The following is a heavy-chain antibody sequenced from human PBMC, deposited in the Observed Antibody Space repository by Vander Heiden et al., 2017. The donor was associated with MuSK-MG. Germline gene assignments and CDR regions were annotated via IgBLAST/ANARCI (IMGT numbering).Heavy chain of an antibody. Sequence: QVQLQESGPGLVKPSGTLSLTCAVSGGSISSSNWWSWVRQPPGKGLEWIGEIYHSGSTNYNPSLKSRVTISVDKSKNQFSLKLSSETAADTAVYYCARDGGGYPVAGTKFIFDYWGQGTLVTVSS. V-gene: IGHV4-4*02. J-gene: IGHJ4*02. CDR3: ARDGGGYPVAGTKFIFDY. CDR2: IYHSGST. D-gene: IGHD6-19*01. CDR1: GGSISSSNW.